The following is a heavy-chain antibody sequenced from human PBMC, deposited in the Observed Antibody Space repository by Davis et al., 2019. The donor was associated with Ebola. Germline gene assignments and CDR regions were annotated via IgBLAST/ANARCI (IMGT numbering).Heavy chain of an antibody. V-gene: IGHV3-30*04. CDR3: ARDRGSSGYYLGPPDY. J-gene: IGHJ4*02. Sequence: GESLKISCAASGFTFCSFAMHWVRQAPGKGLEWVAVISYDGSNKYYADSVKGRFTISRDNSKNTLYLQMNSLRAGDTAVYYCARDRGSSGYYLGPPDYWGQGTLVTVSS. CDR1: GFTFCSFA. D-gene: IGHD3-22*01. CDR2: ISYDGSNK.